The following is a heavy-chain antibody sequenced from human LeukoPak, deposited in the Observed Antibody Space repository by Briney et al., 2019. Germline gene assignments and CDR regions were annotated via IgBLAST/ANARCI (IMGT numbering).Heavy chain of an antibody. CDR1: GFTFSSYW. J-gene: IGHJ6*02. CDR3: ARVRYSSSAYYYYGMDV. V-gene: IGHV3-74*01. D-gene: IGHD6-6*01. CDR2: INSDGSST. Sequence: GGSLRLSCAASGFTFSSYWMHWVRHAPGKGLVWVSRINSDGSSTSYADSVKGRFTISRDNAKNTLYLQMNSLRAEDTAVYYCARVRYSSSAYYYYGMDVWGQGTTVTVSS.